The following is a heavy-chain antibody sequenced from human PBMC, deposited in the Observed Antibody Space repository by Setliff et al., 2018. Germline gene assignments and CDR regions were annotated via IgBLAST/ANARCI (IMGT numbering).Heavy chain of an antibody. CDR1: GYTFTRYG. CDR3: ARDLGARYCSGGSCSHYYYYYYMDV. D-gene: IGHD2-15*01. J-gene: IGHJ6*03. CDR2: ISVYNSNT. Sequence: VASVKVSCKASGYTFTRYGISWVRQAPGQGLEWMGWISVYNSNTNYAEKLRGRVTMTTDTSTSTAYVELRSLRSDDTAVYYCARDLGARYCSGGSCSHYYYYYYMDVWGRGTTVTV. V-gene: IGHV1-18*01.